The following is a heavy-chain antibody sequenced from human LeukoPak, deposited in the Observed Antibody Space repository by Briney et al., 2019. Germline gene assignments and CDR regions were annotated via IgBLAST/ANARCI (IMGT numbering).Heavy chain of an antibody. Sequence: SETLSLTCTVSGGSINNFYWTWIRHRPGKGLEWIGYVSYSGKTDYNPSLKSRVTISVETSKNQFSLRLNSVTAADTAMYYCARDIGITLLGAVTHDALDIWGQGTMVTVSS. CDR3: ARDIGITLLGAVTHDALDI. V-gene: IGHV4-59*01. CDR1: GGSINNFY. D-gene: IGHD3-3*01. CDR2: VSYSGKT. J-gene: IGHJ3*02.